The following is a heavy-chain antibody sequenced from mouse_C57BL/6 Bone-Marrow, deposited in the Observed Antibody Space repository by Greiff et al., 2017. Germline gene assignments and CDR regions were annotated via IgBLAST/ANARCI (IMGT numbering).Heavy chain of an antibody. V-gene: IGHV5-9-1*02. Sequence: DVLLVESGEGLVKPGGSLKLSCAASGFTFSSYAMSWVRQTPEKRLEWVAYISSGGDYIYYADTVKGRFTISRDNARNTLYLQMSSLKSEDTAMDYGTRDRTTAPFAYWGQGTLVTVSA. J-gene: IGHJ3*01. CDR3: TRDRTTAPFAY. CDR2: ISSGGDYI. D-gene: IGHD1-2*01. CDR1: GFTFSSYA.